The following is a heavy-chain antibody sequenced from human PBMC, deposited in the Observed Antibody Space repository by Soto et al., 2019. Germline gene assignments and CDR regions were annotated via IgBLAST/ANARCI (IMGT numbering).Heavy chain of an antibody. J-gene: IGHJ6*02. CDR1: DSALSGYC. CDR2: INHRASS. D-gene: IGHD1-7*01. V-gene: IGHV4-34*01. CDR3: ARPKNRNSLYGVDV. Sequence: PSDTLSLTGAVNDSALSGYCSTGIRQSPGKGLEWIGEINHRASSDYTPSLTSRVTISIDTSKNQVTLELSSLTAADTAVYYCARPKNRNSLYGVDVWGQGTAVTVAS.